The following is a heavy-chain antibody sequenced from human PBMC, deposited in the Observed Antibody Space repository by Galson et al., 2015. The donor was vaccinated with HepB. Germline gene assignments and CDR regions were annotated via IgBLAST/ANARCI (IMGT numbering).Heavy chain of an antibody. CDR1: GYTFSSYS. J-gene: IGHJ4*02. D-gene: IGHD1-26*01. CDR3: ARVGRTYYYFDY. CDR2: ISGYSGNP. Sequence: SVKVSCKASGYTFSSYSITWLRQAPGQGLECMGWISGYSGNPNYAQKLQGRVTMTTDTSTSTAYMELRSLTSDDTAVYYCARVGRTYYYFDYWGQGTLVTVSS. V-gene: IGHV1-18*01.